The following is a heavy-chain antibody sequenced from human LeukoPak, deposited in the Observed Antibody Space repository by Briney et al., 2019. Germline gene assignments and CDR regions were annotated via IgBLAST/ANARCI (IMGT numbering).Heavy chain of an antibody. CDR2: INPSGGST. Sequence: ASVTVSYKPSGYIFTNYYMHWVRQAPRQGLEWMGTINPSGGSTTYAQKFQGRVTMTRDTSTSTVYMELSSLRSEDTAVYYCARDHGSAYYRAPRHWGQGTLVTVSS. J-gene: IGHJ4*02. CDR1: GYIFTNYY. CDR3: ARDHGSAYYRAPRH. D-gene: IGHD3-10*01. V-gene: IGHV1-46*01.